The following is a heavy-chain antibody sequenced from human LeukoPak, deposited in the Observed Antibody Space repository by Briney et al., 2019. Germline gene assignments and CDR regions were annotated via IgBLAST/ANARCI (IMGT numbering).Heavy chain of an antibody. J-gene: IGHJ4*02. CDR3: AKDDRLKRFLH. Sequence: GGSLRLSCAASGFTFCNYGMNWVPQAPGEGLEWVSGLTGSGGITYYAVSVKGRFTISRDNSKNTLYLQMNSRRAEDTAVYYWAKDDRLKRFLHWGQGTLVTVSS. V-gene: IGHV3-23*01. CDR1: GFTFCNYG. CDR2: LTGSGGIT. D-gene: IGHD3-16*01.